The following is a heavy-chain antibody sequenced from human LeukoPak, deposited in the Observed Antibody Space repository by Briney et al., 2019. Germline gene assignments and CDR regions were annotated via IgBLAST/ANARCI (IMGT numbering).Heavy chain of an antibody. D-gene: IGHD3-16*02. Sequence: SETLSLTCTVSGGSISSNGYYWVWIRQSPGEGLEWIGNIYYSGITYYNASLKSRVTISVDTSKNQFSLKLSSVTAADTAVYYCADFMITFGGVIVDWGQGTLVTVSS. CDR3: ADFMITFGGVIVD. CDR2: IYYSGIT. CDR1: GGSISSNGYY. V-gene: IGHV4-39*01. J-gene: IGHJ4*02.